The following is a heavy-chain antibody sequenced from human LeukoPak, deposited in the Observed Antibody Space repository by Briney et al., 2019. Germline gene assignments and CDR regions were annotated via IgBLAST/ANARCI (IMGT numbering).Heavy chain of an antibody. V-gene: IGHV3-33*08. CDR1: GFTFSSYA. Sequence: GGSLRLSCAASGFTFSSYAMHWVRQAPGKGLEWVAVVWYDGRNRDYADSVKGRFTISKDNSNNMVFLQMDRLRVEDTAVYYCARLWGGNGYSGGSLNLWGQGTLVTVSS. CDR3: ARLWGGNGYSGGSLNL. CDR2: VWYDGRNR. J-gene: IGHJ5*02. D-gene: IGHD3-16*01.